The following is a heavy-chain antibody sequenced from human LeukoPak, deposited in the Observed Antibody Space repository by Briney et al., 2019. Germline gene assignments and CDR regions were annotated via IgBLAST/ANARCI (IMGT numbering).Heavy chain of an antibody. CDR3: ASRASDTAMIDYYYYMDV. J-gene: IGHJ6*03. D-gene: IGHD5-18*01. Sequence: PSETLSLTCTVSGGSISSYYWSWIRQRPGQGLEWIGYIYYSGSTNYNPSLKSRVTISVDTSKNQFSLKLSSVTAADTAVYYCASRASDTAMIDYYYYMDVWGKGTTVTVSS. CDR1: GGSISSYY. CDR2: IYYSGST. V-gene: IGHV4-59*01.